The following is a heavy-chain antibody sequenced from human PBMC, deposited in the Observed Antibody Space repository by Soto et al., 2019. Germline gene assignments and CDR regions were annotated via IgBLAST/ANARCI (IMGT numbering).Heavy chain of an antibody. CDR2: TSYDGNNK. D-gene: IGHD4-17*01. V-gene: IGHV3-30*19. Sequence: QVQLVESGGGVVQPGTSLRLSCAASGFRFKSFVMHWVRQAPGKGLEWVAFTSYDGNNKDYGDSVKGRFTVSRDNSQNTLHLQMDFLRPEDTALYYCARWGTTVGFDLWGQGTLVSVSS. CDR1: GFRFKSFV. J-gene: IGHJ4*02. CDR3: ARWGTTVGFDL.